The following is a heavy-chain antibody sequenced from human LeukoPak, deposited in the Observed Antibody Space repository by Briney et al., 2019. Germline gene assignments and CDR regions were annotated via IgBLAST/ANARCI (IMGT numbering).Heavy chain of an antibody. D-gene: IGHD6-13*01. Sequence: SETLSLTCTVSGGSISSGGYSWRWIRQHPGKGLEWIGYIYYSGSTYYNPSLNSRVTISVDTSKNQFSLKLSSVTAADTAVYYCARGDTYSRRTDYWGQGTLVTVSS. CDR3: ARGDTYSRRTDY. CDR1: GGSISSGGYS. CDR2: IYYSGST. V-gene: IGHV4-31*03. J-gene: IGHJ4*02.